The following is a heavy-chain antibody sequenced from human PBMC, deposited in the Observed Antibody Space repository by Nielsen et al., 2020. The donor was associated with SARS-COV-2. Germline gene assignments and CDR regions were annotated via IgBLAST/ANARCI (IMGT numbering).Heavy chain of an antibody. CDR2: IYYSGST. D-gene: IGHD2-2*01. CDR1: GGSISSYY. Sequence: SETLSLTCTVSGGSISSYYWSWIRQPPGKGLEWIGYIYYSGSTNYNPSLKSRVTISVDTSKNQFSLKLSSVTAADTAVYYCTRLVPAAVNWFAPWGQGTLVTVSS. V-gene: IGHV4-59*08. CDR3: TRLVPAAVNWFAP. J-gene: IGHJ5*02.